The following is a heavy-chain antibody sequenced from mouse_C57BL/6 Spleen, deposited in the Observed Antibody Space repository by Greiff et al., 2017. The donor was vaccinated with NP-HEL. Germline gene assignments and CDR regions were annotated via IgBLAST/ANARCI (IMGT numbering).Heavy chain of an antibody. Sequence: VKLMESGPELVKPGASVKISCKASGYAFSSSWMNWVKQRPGKGLEWIGRIYPGDGDTNYNGKFKGKATLTADKSSSTAYMQLSSLTSEDSAVYFCARKRYDSFAYWGQGTLVTVSA. V-gene: IGHV1-82*01. D-gene: IGHD2-4*01. CDR3: ARKRYDSFAY. J-gene: IGHJ3*01. CDR1: GYAFSSSW. CDR2: IYPGDGDT.